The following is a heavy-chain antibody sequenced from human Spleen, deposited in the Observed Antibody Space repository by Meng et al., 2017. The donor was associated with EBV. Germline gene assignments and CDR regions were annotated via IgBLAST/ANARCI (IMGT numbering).Heavy chain of an antibody. J-gene: IGHJ4*02. V-gene: IGHV1-69*01. CDR3: ASESGRGFTPDY. D-gene: IGHD3-10*01. CDR1: GGTFRSYA. Sequence: VQVVQSGSGVKKPGSSGKVSCWPSGGTFRSYAVSWVRQAPGQGLEWMGGLIPMSDAPHYAQKFQGRVTITADESTSTHYMHLSGLTSDDTAVYYCASESGRGFTPDYWGQGTLVTVSS. CDR2: LIPMSDAP.